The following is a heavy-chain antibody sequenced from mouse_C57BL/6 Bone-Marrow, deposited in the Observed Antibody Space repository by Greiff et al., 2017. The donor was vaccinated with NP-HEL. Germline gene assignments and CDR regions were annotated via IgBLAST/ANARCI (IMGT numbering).Heavy chain of an antibody. CDR3: ARGDITTVVALHWYFDV. CDR2: IDPSDSYT. J-gene: IGHJ1*03. CDR1: GYTFTSYW. Sequence: VQLQHPGAELVKPGASVKLSCKASGYTFTSYWMQWVKQRPGQGLEWIGEIDPSDSYTNYNQKFKGKATLTVDTSSSTAYMQLSSLTSEDSAVYYCARGDITTVVALHWYFDVWGTGTTVTVSS. V-gene: IGHV1-50*01. D-gene: IGHD1-1*01.